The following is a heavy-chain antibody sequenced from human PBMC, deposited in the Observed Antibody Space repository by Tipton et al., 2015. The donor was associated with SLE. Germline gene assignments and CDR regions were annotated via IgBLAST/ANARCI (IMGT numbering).Heavy chain of an antibody. J-gene: IGHJ4*02. CDR1: GYSISSGYY. CDR3: ARDTGEGIAVA. CDR2: IFYSGST. Sequence: TLSLTCTVSGYSISSGYYWGWIRQPPGKGLEWIGSIFYSGSTYYNPSLKSRVTISVDTSKNQFSLKLSSVTAADTAVYYCARDTGEGIAVAWGQGTLVTVSS. D-gene: IGHD6-19*01. V-gene: IGHV4-38-2*02.